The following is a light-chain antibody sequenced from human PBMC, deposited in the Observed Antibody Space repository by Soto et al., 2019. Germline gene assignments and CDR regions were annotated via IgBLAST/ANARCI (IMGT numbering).Light chain of an antibody. J-gene: IGKJ1*01. CDR1: QGIRNY. Sequence: EVVLTQSPATLSLSPGERATLSCRASQGIRNYLAWYQQKPGQAPRLLIYDASNRATGIPARFSGSGSGTVITLTISSLEPEDFTVYYCQQRSNWPAFGHGTKVEIK. CDR3: QQRSNWPA. CDR2: DAS. V-gene: IGKV3-11*01.